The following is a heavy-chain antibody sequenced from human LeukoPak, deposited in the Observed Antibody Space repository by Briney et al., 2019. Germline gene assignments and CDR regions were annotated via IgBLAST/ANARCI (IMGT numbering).Heavy chain of an antibody. CDR1: GYSISSGYY. Sequence: SETLSLTCTVSGYSISSGYYWGWIRQPPGKGLEWIGSIYHSGGTYYNPSLKSRVTISVDTSKNQFSLKLSSVAAADTAVYYCARGTGGYDETNFDYWGQGTLVTVSS. D-gene: IGHD5-12*01. CDR3: ARGTGGYDETNFDY. J-gene: IGHJ4*02. CDR2: IYHSGGT. V-gene: IGHV4-38-2*02.